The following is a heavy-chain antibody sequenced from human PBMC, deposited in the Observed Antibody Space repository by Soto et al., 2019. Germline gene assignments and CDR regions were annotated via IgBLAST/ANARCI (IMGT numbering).Heavy chain of an antibody. V-gene: IGHV1-69*06. CDR1: GGTFSSYA. D-gene: IGHD1-1*01. CDR2: IIPIFGTA. Sequence: VKVSCKASGGTFSSYAISWVRQAPGQGLEWMGGIIPIFGTANYAQKFQGQVTISADKSISTAYLQWSSLKASDTAMYYCARHRFRERYYGMDVWGQGTTVTVSS. CDR3: ARHRFRERYYGMDV. J-gene: IGHJ6*02.